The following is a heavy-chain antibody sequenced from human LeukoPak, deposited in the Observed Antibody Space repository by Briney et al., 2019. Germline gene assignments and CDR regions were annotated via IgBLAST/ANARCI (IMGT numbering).Heavy chain of an antibody. CDR1: GGSISSYY. D-gene: IGHD5-18*01. V-gene: IGHV4-59*01. Sequence: SETLSLTCTVSGGSISSYYWSWIRQPPGKGLEWIGYIYYSGSTNYNPSLKSRVTISVDTSKNQFSLKLSSVTAADTAVYYCASDGTAMENVFDYWGQGALVTVSS. CDR3: ASDGTAMENVFDY. J-gene: IGHJ4*02. CDR2: IYYSGST.